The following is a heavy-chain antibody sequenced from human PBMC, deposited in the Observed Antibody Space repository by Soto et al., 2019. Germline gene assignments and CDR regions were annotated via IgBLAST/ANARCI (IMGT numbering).Heavy chain of an antibody. J-gene: IGHJ6*02. Sequence: SVKVSGKASGGTFSSYAISWVRQAPGQGLEWMGGIIPIFGTANYAQKFQGRVTITADESTSTAYMELSSLRSEDTAVYYCARGRYCSSTSCYTNHYYYYYGMDVWGQGTTVTVSS. CDR2: IIPIFGTA. D-gene: IGHD2-2*02. CDR1: GGTFSSYA. CDR3: ARGRYCSSTSCYTNHYYYYYGMDV. V-gene: IGHV1-69*13.